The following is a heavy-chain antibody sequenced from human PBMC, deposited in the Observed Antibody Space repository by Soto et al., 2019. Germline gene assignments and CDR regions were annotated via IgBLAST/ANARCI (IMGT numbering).Heavy chain of an antibody. D-gene: IGHD2-15*01. V-gene: IGHV5-51*01. CDR1: GYSFTSYW. CDR3: ASRNLGYCHGGSCYPAAFDI. Sequence: GESLKISCKGCGYSFTSYWIGWVRQMPGKGLEWMGIIYPGDSDTRYSPSSQGQVTISADKCISTAYLQWSSLKTSDTAMYYCASRNLGYCHGGSCYPAAFDIWGQGIMVTVSS. J-gene: IGHJ3*02. CDR2: IYPGDSDT.